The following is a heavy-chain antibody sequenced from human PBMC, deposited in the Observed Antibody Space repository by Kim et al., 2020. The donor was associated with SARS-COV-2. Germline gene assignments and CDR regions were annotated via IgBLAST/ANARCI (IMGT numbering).Heavy chain of an antibody. V-gene: IGHV3-30-3*01. CDR1: GFTFSSYA. Sequence: LSLTCAASGFTFSSYAMHWVRQAPGKGLEWVAVISYDGSNKYYADSVKGRFTISRDNSKNTLYLQMNSLRAEDTAVYYCARVGFLEWLLALDYWGQGTLVTVS. D-gene: IGHD3-3*01. J-gene: IGHJ4*02. CDR3: ARVGFLEWLLALDY. CDR2: ISYDGSNK.